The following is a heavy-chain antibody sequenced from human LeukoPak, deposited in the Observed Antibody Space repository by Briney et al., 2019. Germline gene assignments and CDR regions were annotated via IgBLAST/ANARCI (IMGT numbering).Heavy chain of an antibody. V-gene: IGHV1-3*01. CDR1: GYTFTSYA. J-gene: IGHJ3*02. Sequence: ASVKVSCKASGYTFTSYAMHWVRQAPGQRLEWMGWINAGNGNTKYSQKFQGRVTITRDTSASTAYMEPSSLRSEDTAVYYCARENDSSGYLGPVGAFDIWGQGTMVTVSS. CDR3: ARENDSSGYLGPVGAFDI. CDR2: INAGNGNT. D-gene: IGHD3-22*01.